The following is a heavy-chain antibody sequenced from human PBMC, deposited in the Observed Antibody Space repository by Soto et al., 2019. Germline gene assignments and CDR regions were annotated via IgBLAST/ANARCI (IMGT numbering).Heavy chain of an antibody. Sequence: GESLKISCKGSGYSFTSYWISWVRQMPGKGLEWVGRIDPSDSYTNYSPSFQGHVTISAGKSISTAYLQWSNLKASDTAMYYCARYCSSTSCYGLTRGGYYYYGMDVWGQGTTVTVSS. CDR3: ARYCSSTSCYGLTRGGYYYYGMDV. J-gene: IGHJ6*02. CDR1: GYSFTSYW. V-gene: IGHV5-10-1*01. D-gene: IGHD2-2*01. CDR2: IDPSDSYT.